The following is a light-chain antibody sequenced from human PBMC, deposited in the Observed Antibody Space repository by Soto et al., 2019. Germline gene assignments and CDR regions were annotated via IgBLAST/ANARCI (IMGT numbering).Light chain of an antibody. J-gene: IGKJ1*01. Sequence: VVLTQSPGTLSLSPGDRASLSCRASQSVTSNYLAWYQQKPGQAPRLLIYDASSRATGIPDRFSGGGSGTDFTLTISRLEPEDFAVFYCQQYGSSPWTFGQGTKVDIK. V-gene: IGKV3-20*01. CDR3: QQYGSSPWT. CDR1: QSVTSNY. CDR2: DAS.